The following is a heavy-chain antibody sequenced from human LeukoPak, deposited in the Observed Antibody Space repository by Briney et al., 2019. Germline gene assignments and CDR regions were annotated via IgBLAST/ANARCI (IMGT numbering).Heavy chain of an antibody. V-gene: IGHV4-59*01. D-gene: IGHD1-1*01. CDR3: ARGRVSSSTWYSTYYYYFYMDV. Sequence: PGGSLRHSCAASGFTFSSYAMNWVRQPPGKGLEWIGYVDHTGSTNFNPSLNGRVSISRDTTKNLFSLRLRSVTAADTAVYFCARGRVSSSTWYSTYYYYFYMDVWGKGTTVTVSS. J-gene: IGHJ6*03. CDR2: VDHTGST. CDR1: GFTFSSYA.